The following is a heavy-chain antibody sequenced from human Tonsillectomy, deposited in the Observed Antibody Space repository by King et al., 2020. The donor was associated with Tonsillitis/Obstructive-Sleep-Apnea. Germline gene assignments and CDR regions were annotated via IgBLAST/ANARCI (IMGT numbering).Heavy chain of an antibody. CDR2: IYPGDSDT. Sequence: VQLVQSGADVKKPGESLKSYCKGSGYSFTIYWIGWVSQMPGKVLDWMGIIYPGDSDTISSPSFQGQVTISAAKSISTAYLQWSSLKASDTAMYYCARPTPSLNDAFDIWGQGTMVTVSS. V-gene: IGHV5-51*01. J-gene: IGHJ3*02. CDR3: ARPTPSLNDAFDI. CDR1: GYSFTIYW.